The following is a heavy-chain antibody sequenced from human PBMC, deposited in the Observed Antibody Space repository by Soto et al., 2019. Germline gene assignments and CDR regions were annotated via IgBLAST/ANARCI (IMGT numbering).Heavy chain of an antibody. J-gene: IGHJ5*01. CDR3: ARGRYCLTGRCFPNWFDS. CDR2: IYKSATT. Sequence: SETLSLTCSVSGDSISNLDYFWSWIRQPPGQALEYIGYIYKSATTYYNPSFESRVAISVDTSKSQFSLNVTSVTAADTAVYFCARGRYCLTGRCFPNWFDSWGQGALVTVSS. D-gene: IGHD7-27*01. V-gene: IGHV4-30-4*01. CDR1: GDSISNLDYF.